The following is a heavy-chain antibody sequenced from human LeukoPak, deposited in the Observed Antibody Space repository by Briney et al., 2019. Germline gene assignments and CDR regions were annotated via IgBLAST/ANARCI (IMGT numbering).Heavy chain of an antibody. J-gene: IGHJ5*02. V-gene: IGHV4-34*01. CDR2: INHSGST. D-gene: IGHD5-12*01. Sequence: PSETLSLTCAVYGGSFSGYYWSWIRQPPGKGLEWIGEINHSGSTNYNPSLKSRVTISVDTSKNQFSLKLSSVTAADTAVYYCARQVVATMSWFDPWGQGTLVTVSS. CDR3: ARQVVATMSWFDP. CDR1: GGSFSGYY.